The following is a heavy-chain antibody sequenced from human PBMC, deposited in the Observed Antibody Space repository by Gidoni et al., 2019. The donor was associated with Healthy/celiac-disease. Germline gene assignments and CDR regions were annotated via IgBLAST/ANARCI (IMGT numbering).Heavy chain of an antibody. CDR1: GSTFGDYA. CDR2: SRSKAYGGTT. J-gene: IGHJ5*02. V-gene: IGHV3-49*03. CDR3: TRDRSPAFDP. Sequence: EVQLVESGGGLVQPGRSVRLSCTASGSTFGDYAMSWFRQAPGKGLEWVGFSRSKAYGGTTDYAASVKGRFTISRDDSKSIAYLQMTSLKTEDTAVYYCTRDRSPAFDPWGQGTLVTVSS.